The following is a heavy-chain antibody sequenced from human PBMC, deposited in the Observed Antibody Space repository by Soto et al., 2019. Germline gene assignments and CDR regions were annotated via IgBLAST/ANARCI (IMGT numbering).Heavy chain of an antibody. Sequence: QVQLVESGGGVVQPGRSLRLSCAASGFTFSSSVVHWVRQAPGKGLEWVAVISSDESNEDYADSVKGRFSISRDNSKNTLYLQMSSLRVDDTAVYYCARGLIKLAGGAFDIWGQGTMVTVSS. J-gene: IGHJ3*02. D-gene: IGHD3-16*01. V-gene: IGHV3-33*01. CDR3: ARGLIKLAGGAFDI. CDR2: ISSDESNE. CDR1: GFTFSSSV.